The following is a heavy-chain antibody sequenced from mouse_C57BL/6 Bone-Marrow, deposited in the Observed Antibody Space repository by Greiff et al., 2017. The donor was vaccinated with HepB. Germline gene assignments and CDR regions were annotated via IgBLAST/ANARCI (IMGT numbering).Heavy chain of an antibody. Sequence: QVQLQQPGAELVKPGASVMLSCKASGYTFTSYWMHWVKQRPGQGLEWIGMIHPNSGSTNYNEKFKSKATLTVDKSSSTAYMQLSSLTSEDSAVYYCARYAYYYGSRYYFDYWGQGTTLTVSS. D-gene: IGHD1-1*01. CDR2: IHPNSGST. V-gene: IGHV1-64*01. CDR1: GYTFTSYW. J-gene: IGHJ2*01. CDR3: ARYAYYYGSRYYFDY.